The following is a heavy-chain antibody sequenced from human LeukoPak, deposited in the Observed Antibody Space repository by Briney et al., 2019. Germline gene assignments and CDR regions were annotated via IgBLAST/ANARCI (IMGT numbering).Heavy chain of an antibody. CDR3: ARGGYNHGFDI. CDR1: EFTFINYW. Sequence: GGSLGLSCAASEFTFINYWMHWVRQAPGKGLVWVSRIDNDGRDTIYADSVKGRFTISRDNAKNTLYLQMNSLRAEDTAVYYCARGGYNHGFDIWGQGTMVTVSS. D-gene: IGHD5-24*01. V-gene: IGHV3-74*01. J-gene: IGHJ3*02. CDR2: IDNDGRDT.